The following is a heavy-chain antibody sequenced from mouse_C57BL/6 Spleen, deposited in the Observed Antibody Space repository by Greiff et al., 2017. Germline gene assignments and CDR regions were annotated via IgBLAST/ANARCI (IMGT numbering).Heavy chain of an antibody. D-gene: IGHD1-1*01. Sequence: VQLQQPGAELARPGASVKLSCKASGYTFTSYGISWVKQRTGQGLEWIGEIYPRSGNTYYNEKFKGKATLTADKSSSTAYMELRSLTSEDSAVYFCARNYGSIYPFAYWGQGTLVTVSA. CDR2: IYPRSGNT. CDR1: GYTFTSYG. CDR3: ARNYGSIYPFAY. V-gene: IGHV1-81*01. J-gene: IGHJ3*01.